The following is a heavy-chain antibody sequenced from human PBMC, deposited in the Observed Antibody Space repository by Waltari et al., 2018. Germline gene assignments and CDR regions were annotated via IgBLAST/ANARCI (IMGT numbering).Heavy chain of an antibody. Sequence: QVQLPESGPGLVQPSEALSLTCAVAAYSISSTYCWGWIRQPPGKGLEWIGSICHSGSTYYNPSLKSRVSISVDTSKNQFSLKLSSGTAADTAVDYCTRESSATDYYMDVWGKGTTVTVSS. CDR1: AYSISSTYC. CDR2: ICHSGST. CDR3: TRESSATDYYMDV. D-gene: IGHD5-12*01. J-gene: IGHJ6*03. V-gene: IGHV4-38-2*02.